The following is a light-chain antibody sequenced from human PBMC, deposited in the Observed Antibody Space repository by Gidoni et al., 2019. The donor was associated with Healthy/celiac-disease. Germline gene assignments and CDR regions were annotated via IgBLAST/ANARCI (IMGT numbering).Light chain of an antibody. Sequence: QSVLTQPPSASGIPGQRVTISCSGSSSNIGSNTVNWYQQVPGTAPKLLIYSNNQRPSGVPDRFSGSKSGTSASLAISGLQSEDEADYYCAAWDDSLNGRVFGGGTKLTVL. J-gene: IGLJ2*01. CDR3: AAWDDSLNGRV. CDR2: SNN. V-gene: IGLV1-44*01. CDR1: SSNIGSNT.